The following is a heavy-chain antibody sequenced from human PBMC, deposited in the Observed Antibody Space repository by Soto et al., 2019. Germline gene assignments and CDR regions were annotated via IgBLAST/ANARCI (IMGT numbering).Heavy chain of an antibody. J-gene: IGHJ6*02. CDR3: ARVDGADMFAPGGYYYYGMDV. V-gene: IGHV1-18*01. D-gene: IGHD3-10*02. Sequence: QVQLVQSGAEVKKPGASVKVSCKASGYTFTSYGISWVRQAPGQGLEWMGWISAYNGNTNYAQKLQGRVTMTTDTSTSTAYMELRSLRADDTAVYYCARVDGADMFAPGGYYYYGMDVWGQGTTVTVSS. CDR1: GYTFTSYG. CDR2: ISAYNGNT.